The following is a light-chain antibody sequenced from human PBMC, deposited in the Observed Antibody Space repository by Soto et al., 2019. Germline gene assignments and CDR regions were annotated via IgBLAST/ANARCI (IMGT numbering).Light chain of an antibody. Sequence: IRMTQSPSSLSASVGDRVTITCRASQSISSYLNWYQQKPGKAPKLLIYAASRLQSGVPSRFSGSGSGTDFTLTISSLQPEDFATYYCQQRKTFGQGTKVEIK. CDR2: AAS. CDR3: QQRKT. V-gene: IGKV1-39*01. CDR1: QSISSY. J-gene: IGKJ1*01.